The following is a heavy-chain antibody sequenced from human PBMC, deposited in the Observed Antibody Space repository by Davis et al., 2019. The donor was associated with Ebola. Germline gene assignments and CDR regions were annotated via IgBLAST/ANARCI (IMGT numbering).Heavy chain of an antibody. J-gene: IGHJ6*04. CDR3: AKGGSGWPSDYSYGMGV. CDR1: GFTFSNYA. CDR2: VTSSGGGT. D-gene: IGHD6-19*01. Sequence: GSLRLSCAASGFTFSNYAMTWARQAPGKGLEWVSAVTSSGGGTYYADSVKGRFTISRDNSKNPLYLQVTSLRVDDTAIYYCAKGGSGWPSDYSYGMGVWGKGTTVTVSS. V-gene: IGHV3-23*01.